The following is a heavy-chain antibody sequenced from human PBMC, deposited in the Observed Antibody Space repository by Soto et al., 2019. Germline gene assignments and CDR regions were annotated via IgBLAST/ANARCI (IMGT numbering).Heavy chain of an antibody. J-gene: IGHJ6*02. CDR1: WCTVSSTY. D-gene: IGHD2-15*01. CDR3: AKDLGPLRLLNYYFYGLDV. CDR2: IESGGST. V-gene: IGHV3-53*01. Sequence: PGGSLRLSCNASWCTVSSTYMSWVRQAPGMGLEWVAVIESGGSTHYADSVKGRFTISRDIPKNMIYLQLHTLRAEDTAVYYCAKDLGPLRLLNYYFYGLDVWGQGTTVTVSS.